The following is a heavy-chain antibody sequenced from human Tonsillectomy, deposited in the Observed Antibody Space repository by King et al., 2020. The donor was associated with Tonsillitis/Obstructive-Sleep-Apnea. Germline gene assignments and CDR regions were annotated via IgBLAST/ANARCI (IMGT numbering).Heavy chain of an antibody. CDR1: GLTFISYG. Sequence: VQLVESGGGVVQPGRSLRLSCAASGLTFISYGMHWVRQPPGTGLDLVAVIWYDGSNKYYADSVKGRFTISRDNSKNTLYLQMNSLRAEDTAVYYCARVAKGDLSHIDYWGQGTLVTVSP. D-gene: IGHD2-21*02. V-gene: IGHV3-33*01. J-gene: IGHJ4*02. CDR2: IWYDGSNK. CDR3: ARVAKGDLSHIDY.